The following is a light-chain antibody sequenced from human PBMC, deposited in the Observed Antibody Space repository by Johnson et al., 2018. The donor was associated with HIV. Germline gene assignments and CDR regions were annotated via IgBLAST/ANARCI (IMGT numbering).Light chain of an antibody. CDR1: SSNIGNNY. CDR2: DNN. J-gene: IGLJ1*01. V-gene: IGLV1-51*01. CDR3: GTLDNSLSAHV. Sequence: QPVLTQPPSVSAAPGQKVTISCSGSSSNIGNNYVSWYQQLPGTAPKLLIYDNNKRPSGIPDRFSGSKSGTSATLGITGLPTGDEADYYCGTLDNSLSAHVFGTGTKVTVL.